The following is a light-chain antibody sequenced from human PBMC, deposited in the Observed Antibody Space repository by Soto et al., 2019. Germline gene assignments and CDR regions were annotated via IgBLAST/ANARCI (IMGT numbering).Light chain of an antibody. CDR2: GAS. CDR3: QQYSRWPSYT. CDR1: ESVGSN. J-gene: IGKJ2*01. V-gene: IGKV3-15*01. Sequence: EIVMTQFPATLSVSPGDTATLSCWASESVGSNLAWYQQKPGQAPRLLIFGASIGATGAPTRFSGSGSETEFTLTISSLQSEDSAVYYCQQYSRWPSYTFGQETKLEIK.